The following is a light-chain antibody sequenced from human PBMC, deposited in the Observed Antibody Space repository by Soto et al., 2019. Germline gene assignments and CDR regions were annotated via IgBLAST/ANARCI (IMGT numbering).Light chain of an antibody. CDR2: DVS. V-gene: IGLV2-14*01. J-gene: IGLJ1*01. Sequence: QSVLPQPASLSGSPGQSITISCTGTSSDVGGYNYVSWYQQHPGKAPKLMIYDVSNRPSGVSNRFSGSKSGNTASLTISGLQAEDEADYYCSSYTSSSTLYVFGTGTKATVL. CDR3: SSYTSSSTLYV. CDR1: SSDVGGYNY.